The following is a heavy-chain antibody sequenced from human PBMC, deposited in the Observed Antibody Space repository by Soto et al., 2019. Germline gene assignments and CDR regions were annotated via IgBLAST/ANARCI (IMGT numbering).Heavy chain of an antibody. Sequence: PGGSLRLSCAASGFTFSSYGMHWVRQAPGKGLEWVAVISYDGSNKYYADSVKGRFTISRDNSKNTLYLQMNSLRAEDTAVYYCAKDGLRLTFGGVIAYWGQGTLVTVS. V-gene: IGHV3-30*18. D-gene: IGHD3-16*02. CDR1: GFTFSSYG. CDR2: ISYDGSNK. J-gene: IGHJ4*02. CDR3: AKDGLRLTFGGVIAY.